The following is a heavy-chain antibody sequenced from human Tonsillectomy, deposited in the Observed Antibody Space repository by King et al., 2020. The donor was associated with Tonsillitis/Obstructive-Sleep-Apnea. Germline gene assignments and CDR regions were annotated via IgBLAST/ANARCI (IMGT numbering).Heavy chain of an antibody. CDR1: GASISTGGYY. V-gene: IGHV4-31*11. CDR2: IYYSGTT. Sequence: VQLQESGPGLVKPSQTLSLTCAVSGASISTGGYYWSWIRQHPGKGLEYIGYIYYSGTTYYNPSLKSRVTISVDTSKNQFSLKLSSVTPADTAVYYCARDYCSTSSCYLGYFDYWGQGTLVTVSS. D-gene: IGHD2-2*01. CDR3: ARDYCSTSSCYLGYFDY. J-gene: IGHJ4*02.